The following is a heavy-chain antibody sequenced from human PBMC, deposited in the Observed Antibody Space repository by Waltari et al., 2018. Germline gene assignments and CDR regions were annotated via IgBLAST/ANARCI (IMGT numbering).Heavy chain of an antibody. CDR3: ASGGGRPFDY. V-gene: IGHV3-7*01. CDR2: IKPDGSEK. D-gene: IGHD3-16*01. J-gene: IGHJ4*02. CDR1: GFTFSTTW. Sequence: EVQLVESGGALVQPGGSVRLSCAASGFTFSTTWMCWVRQTPGKGLEWGANIKPDGSEKYYVDSGKGRFTISRDNAKNSLYLQMNSLRAEDTAVYFCASGGGRPFDYWGQGTLVTVSS.